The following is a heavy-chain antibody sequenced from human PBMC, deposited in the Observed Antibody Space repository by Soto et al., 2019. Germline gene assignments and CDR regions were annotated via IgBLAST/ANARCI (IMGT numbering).Heavy chain of an antibody. J-gene: IGHJ3*02. CDR2: ISSDGNNQ. D-gene: IGHD3-10*01. Sequence: QVQLVESGGGVVQPGTSLRLSCAASGFTSSSFVIHWVRQAPGKGLEWLAVISSDGNNQYYADSVKGRFTNSRDNSKKTLYLQVNSLIAEDTAVYFCAKERGVLDAFDIWGQGTMVTVS. CDR3: AKERGVLDAFDI. CDR1: GFTSSSFV. V-gene: IGHV3-30*18.